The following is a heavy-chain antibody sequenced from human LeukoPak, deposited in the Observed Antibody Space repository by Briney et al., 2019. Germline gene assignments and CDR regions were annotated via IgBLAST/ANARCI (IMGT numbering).Heavy chain of an antibody. D-gene: IGHD3-22*01. Sequence: KPSETLSLTCTVSGDSISNHRLAWIRQPAGKGLEWIGITSGTGDYNPSLKSRVSMSVDTSKNLVSLTLTSVTAADTAVYYCARLYYYEDGGLYFGPEAFDIWGQGTGVTVSS. CDR2: TSGTG. CDR3: ARLYYYEDGGLYFGPEAFDI. CDR1: GDSISNHR. J-gene: IGHJ3*02. V-gene: IGHV4-4*07.